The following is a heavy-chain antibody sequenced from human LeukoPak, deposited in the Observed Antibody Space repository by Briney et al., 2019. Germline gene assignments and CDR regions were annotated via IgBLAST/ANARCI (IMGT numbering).Heavy chain of an antibody. CDR2: ISYDGSNK. V-gene: IGHV3-30*03. CDR1: GFTFSSYG. J-gene: IGHJ1*01. D-gene: IGHD2-2*02. CDR3: ARDDLGYCSSTSCYTGYFQH. Sequence: PGGSLRLSCAASGFTFSSYGMHWVRQAPGKGLEWVAVISYDGSNKYYADSVKGRFTISRDNSKNTLYLQMNSLRAEDTAVYYCARDDLGYCSSTSCYTGYFQHWGQGTLVTVSS.